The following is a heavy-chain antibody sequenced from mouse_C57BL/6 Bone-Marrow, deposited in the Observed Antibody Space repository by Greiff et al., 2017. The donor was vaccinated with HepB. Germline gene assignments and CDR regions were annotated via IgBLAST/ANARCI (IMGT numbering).Heavy chain of an antibody. CDR2: IWWDDDK. J-gene: IGHJ3*01. CDR1: GFSLSTFGMG. D-gene: IGHD1-1*01. Sequence: QVTLKVSGPGILQPSQTLSLTCSFSGFSLSTFGMGVGWLRQPSGKGLEWLAHIWWDDDKYYNPALKSRLTCSKDTSKNQVFLKIAKVDTAHTATYYCARSFYGSSSWFAYWGQGTLVTVAA. V-gene: IGHV8-8*01. CDR3: ARSFYGSSSWFAY.